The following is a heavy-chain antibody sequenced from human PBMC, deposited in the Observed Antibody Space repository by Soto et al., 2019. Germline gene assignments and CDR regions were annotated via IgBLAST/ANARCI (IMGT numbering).Heavy chain of an antibody. CDR2: IYYTGST. V-gene: IGHV4-59*01. CDR3: AKYRRTEAEGFTLDY. J-gene: IGHJ4*02. D-gene: IGHD6-13*01. CDR1: GDSINNYY. Sequence: SENLSLTCAVFGDSINNYYWSWIRQPPGKRLEWIGYIYYTGSTTYNPSLESRVTMSVDTSKNQFSLKLSSVNAADTAVYYCAKYRRTEAEGFTLDYWGRGPLVT.